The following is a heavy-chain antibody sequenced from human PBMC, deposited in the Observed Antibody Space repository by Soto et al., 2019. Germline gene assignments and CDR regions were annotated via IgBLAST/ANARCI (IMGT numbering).Heavy chain of an antibody. J-gene: IGHJ5*02. CDR3: ARGIKYGDYSRWFDP. Sequence: PSETLSLTCAVYGGSFSGYYWSWIRQPPGKGLEWSGEINHSGSTNYNPSLKSRVTMTRDTSMSTAYMELSSLRSEDTAVYYCARGIKYGDYSRWFDPWGPGTLVTVSS. V-gene: IGHV4-34*01. D-gene: IGHD4-17*01. CDR2: INHSGST. CDR1: GGSFSGYY.